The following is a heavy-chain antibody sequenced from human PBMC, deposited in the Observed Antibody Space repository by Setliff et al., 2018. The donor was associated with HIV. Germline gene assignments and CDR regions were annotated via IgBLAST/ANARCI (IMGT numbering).Heavy chain of an antibody. CDR1: GTSISSNT. CDR2: SYNSVTT. CDR3: ARGGTSSNWFGP. V-gene: IGHV4-59*01. Sequence: SETLSLTGIVSGTSISSNTWSWIRQAPGKGLQWIGFSYNSVTTNYTPSLKSRVTISLATSKSQFSLKLTSVTASDTAVYYCARGGTSSNWFGPWGQGTLVTVSS. D-gene: IGHD2-2*01. J-gene: IGHJ5*02.